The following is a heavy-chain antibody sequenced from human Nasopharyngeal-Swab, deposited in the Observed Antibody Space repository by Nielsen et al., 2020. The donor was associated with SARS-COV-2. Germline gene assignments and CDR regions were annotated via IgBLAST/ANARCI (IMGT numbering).Heavy chain of an antibody. J-gene: IGHJ4*02. CDR3: ARLPPLQVGTSTFDY. CDR2: IYYSGST. CDR1: GGSIGSNNYY. V-gene: IGHV4-39*01. D-gene: IGHD1-26*01. Sequence: SGTLSLTCTVSGGSIGSNNYYWGWIRQPPGKGLEWIASIYYSGSTYYNPSLKSRVTMSVDTSKNQFSLKLSSVPAADTAVYYCARLPPLQVGTSTFDYWGQGSLVTVSS.